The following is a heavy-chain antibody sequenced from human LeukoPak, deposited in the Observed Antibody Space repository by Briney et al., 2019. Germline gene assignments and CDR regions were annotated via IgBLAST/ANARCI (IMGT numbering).Heavy chain of an antibody. Sequence: GGSLRLSCAASGFTFSSYGMSWVRQAPGKGLEWVSAISGSGGSTYYADSVKGRFTISRDNAKNSPYLQMNSLRVEDTAVYYCARHVVAVGFDYWGQGTLVTVSS. CDR1: GFTFSSYG. D-gene: IGHD3-22*01. V-gene: IGHV3-23*01. CDR3: ARHVVAVGFDY. J-gene: IGHJ4*02. CDR2: ISGSGGST.